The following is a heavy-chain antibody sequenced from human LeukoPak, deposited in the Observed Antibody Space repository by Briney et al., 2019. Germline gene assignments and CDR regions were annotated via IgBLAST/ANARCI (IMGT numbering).Heavy chain of an antibody. CDR3: ARFAAIYSRSGYYAFDI. Sequence: GASVKVSFKASGCTFTSKVIHWVRQAPGQGLEWMGIINPSGGSTSYAQKFQGRVTMTRDTSTSTVYMELSSLRSEDTAVYYCARFAAIYSRSGYYAFDIWGQGTMVTVSS. J-gene: IGHJ3*02. V-gene: IGHV1-46*01. D-gene: IGHD6-13*01. CDR2: INPSGGST. CDR1: GCTFTSKV.